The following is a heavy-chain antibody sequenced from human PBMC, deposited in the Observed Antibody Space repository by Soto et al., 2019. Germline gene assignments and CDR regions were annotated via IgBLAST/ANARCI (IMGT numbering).Heavy chain of an antibody. CDR2: IKQDGSEQ. J-gene: IGHJ4*02. CDR3: ARDNFDSSGYF. D-gene: IGHD3-22*01. V-gene: IGHV3-7*01. CDR1: GFTFSNYW. Sequence: GGSLRLSCTASGFTFSNYWMTWVRQVPGKGLEWVANIKQDGSEQTYAPSVKGRFTISRDNAKNSLHLQMNSLRAEDTAVYYCARDNFDSSGYFWGQGTLVTVSS.